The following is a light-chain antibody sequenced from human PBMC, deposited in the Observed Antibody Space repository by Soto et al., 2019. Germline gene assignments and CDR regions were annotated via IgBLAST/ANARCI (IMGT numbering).Light chain of an antibody. CDR1: QSVGGN. V-gene: IGKV3-15*01. CDR3: QQYNNWPLYT. Sequence: EIVMTQSPATLSVSPGERATLSCRASQSVGGNLAWYQQRPGRAPRLLIYDASTRATDIPARFSGSGSGTEFTISITSLQSEDFALYYWQQYNNWPLYTFGQGTKLEIK. CDR2: DAS. J-gene: IGKJ2*01.